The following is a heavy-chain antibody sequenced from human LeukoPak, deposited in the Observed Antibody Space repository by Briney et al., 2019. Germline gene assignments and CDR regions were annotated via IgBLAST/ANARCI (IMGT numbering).Heavy chain of an antibody. V-gene: IGHV3-30*12. CDR2: ISYDGSER. D-gene: IGHD4-17*01. CDR3: ARDPDNYGDYQRGSDGQGY. J-gene: IGHJ4*02. CDR1: GFTFSSFA. Sequence: GRSLRLSCVASGFTFSSFAMHWVRRAPGKGLEWMATISYDGSERDYADSVKGRFTISRDNSKNMLHLQMNGLRAEDTAVYYCARDPDNYGDYQRGSDGQGYWGQGTLVTVSS.